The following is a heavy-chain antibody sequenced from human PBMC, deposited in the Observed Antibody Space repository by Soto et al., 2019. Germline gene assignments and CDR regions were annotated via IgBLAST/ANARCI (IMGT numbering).Heavy chain of an antibody. D-gene: IGHD1-26*01. CDR1: GLTFNRHG. J-gene: IGHJ6*02. CDR2: ISYDGRSK. CDR3: AKDRSGSDPFYYGMDV. Sequence: PGGSLRLSCVASGLTFNRHGMHWVRQAPGKGLEWVALISYDGRSKYYLDSVKGRFTISRDNSKSTLYLQMNTLRPEDTAVYYCAKDRSGSDPFYYGMDVWGQGTTVTVYS. V-gene: IGHV3-30*18.